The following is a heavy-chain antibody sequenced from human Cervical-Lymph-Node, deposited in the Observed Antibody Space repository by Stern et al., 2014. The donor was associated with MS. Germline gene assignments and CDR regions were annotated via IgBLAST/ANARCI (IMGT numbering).Heavy chain of an antibody. CDR1: GYTLTELS. CDR3: ATDRDDFRSGYSAPTKGYGLDV. V-gene: IGHV1-24*01. D-gene: IGHD3-3*01. CDR2: FDPEDGET. Sequence: DQLVESGAEVKKPGASVKVSCKASGYTLTELSMHWVRQAPGKGLEWMGGFDPEDGETIYAQKCQGRVTMTEDTSTDTAYMELSSLRSEDTAVYYCATDRDDFRSGYSAPTKGYGLDVWGQGTTVTVTS. J-gene: IGHJ6*02.